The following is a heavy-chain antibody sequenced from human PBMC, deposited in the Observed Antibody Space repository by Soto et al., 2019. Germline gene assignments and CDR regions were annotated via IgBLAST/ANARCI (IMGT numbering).Heavy chain of an antibody. Sequence: QVQLQESGPGLVKPSQTLSLTCTVSGGSISSGDYYWSWVRQHPGKGLEWIGYIYHSGSTYYNPSLKSRVTISVDPSKNQFPLKLSSVTAADTAVYYCARDVRPAHTNWFDPWGQGTLVTVSS. J-gene: IGHJ5*02. V-gene: IGHV4-31*03. D-gene: IGHD2-8*01. CDR1: GGSISSGDYY. CDR2: IYHSGST. CDR3: ARDVRPAHTNWFDP.